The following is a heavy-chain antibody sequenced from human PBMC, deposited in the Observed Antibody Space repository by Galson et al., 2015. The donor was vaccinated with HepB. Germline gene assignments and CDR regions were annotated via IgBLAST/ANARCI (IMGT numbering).Heavy chain of an antibody. V-gene: IGHV3-48*01. CDR1: GFAFNRYG. J-gene: IGHJ6*02. D-gene: IGHD2/OR15-2a*01. Sequence: SLRLSCAASGFAFNRYGMHWVRQAPGKGLEWVTYISSGGTKYYADSVKGRFTISRDNVKKSMYLHMSSLRVEDTAVYYCARNPASYDYYNMDVWGQGTTVTVSS. CDR3: ARNPASYDYYNMDV. CDR2: ISSGGTK.